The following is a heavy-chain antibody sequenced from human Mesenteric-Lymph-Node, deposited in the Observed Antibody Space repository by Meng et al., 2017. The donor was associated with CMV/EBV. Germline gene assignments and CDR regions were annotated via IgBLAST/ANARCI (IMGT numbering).Heavy chain of an antibody. D-gene: IGHD2-2*01. CDR2: INPNSGGT. J-gene: IGHJ4*02. Sequence: ASGYTFTGYYMHWVRQAPGQGLEWMGWINPNSGGTNYAQKFQGRVTMTRDTSISTAYMELSRLRSDDTAVYYCARVDLGYCSSTSCDYWGQGTLVTSPQ. V-gene: IGHV1-2*02. CDR1: GYTFTGYY. CDR3: ARVDLGYCSSTSCDY.